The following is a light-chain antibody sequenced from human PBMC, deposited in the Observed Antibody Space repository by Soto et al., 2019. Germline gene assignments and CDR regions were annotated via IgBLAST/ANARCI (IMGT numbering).Light chain of an antibody. CDR2: GAS. V-gene: IGKV3D-20*02. CDR3: QQRSSWPWT. CDR1: QSVSSSY. J-gene: IGKJ1*01. Sequence: EIVLTQSPATLSLSPGERATLSYRASQSVSSSYLAWYQQKPGQAPRLLIYGASSRATGIPDRFSGSGSGTDFTLTISRLEPEDFAVYYCQQRSSWPWTFGQGTKVDIK.